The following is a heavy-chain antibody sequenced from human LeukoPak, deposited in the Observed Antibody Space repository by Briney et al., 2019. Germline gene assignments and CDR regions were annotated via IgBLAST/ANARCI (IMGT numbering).Heavy chain of an antibody. J-gene: IGHJ5*02. CDR1: GYSFISYG. D-gene: IGHD6-13*01. CDR2: ISTYNGNT. V-gene: IGHV1-18*01. Sequence: ASVKVSCKASGYSFISYGINWARQAPGQGLEWMGWISTYNGNTNYAQKLQGRVTMTTDTSTSTAYMELRGLRSDDTAVYYCARVVPIAAAGRYNWFDPWGQGTLVTVSS. CDR3: ARVVPIAAAGRYNWFDP.